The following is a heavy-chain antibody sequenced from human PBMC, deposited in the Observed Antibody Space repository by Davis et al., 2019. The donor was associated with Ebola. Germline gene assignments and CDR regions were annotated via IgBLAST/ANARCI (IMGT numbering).Heavy chain of an antibody. D-gene: IGHD3-16*02. Sequence: SVNVSCKASGGTFSSYAISWVRQAPGQGLEWMGGIIPIFGTANYAQKFQGRVTITADESTSTAYMELSSLRSEDTAVYYCARGGMITFGGVITLSRYYGMDVWGQGTTVTVSS. J-gene: IGHJ6*02. CDR1: GGTFSSYA. CDR2: IIPIFGTA. CDR3: ARGGMITFGGVITLSRYYGMDV. V-gene: IGHV1-69*13.